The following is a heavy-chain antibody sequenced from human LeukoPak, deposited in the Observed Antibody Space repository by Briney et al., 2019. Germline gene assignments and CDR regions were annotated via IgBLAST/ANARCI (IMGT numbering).Heavy chain of an antibody. CDR1: GYSFTSYW. D-gene: IGHD3-9*01. CDR3: ARQYYDILTGFYIHFDY. Sequence: GESLKISCKSSGYSFTSYWIGWVRQMPGKGLEWMGVIYPGDSDTRYSPSFQGQVTISADKSISTAYLQWSSLKASDTAIYYCARQYYDILTGFYIHFDYWGQGTLVTVSS. J-gene: IGHJ4*02. CDR2: IYPGDSDT. V-gene: IGHV5-51*01.